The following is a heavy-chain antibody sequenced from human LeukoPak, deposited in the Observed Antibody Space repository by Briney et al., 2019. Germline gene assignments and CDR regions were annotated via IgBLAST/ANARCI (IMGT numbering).Heavy chain of an antibody. V-gene: IGHV4-39*01. CDR1: GDSISSSSSY. Sequence: SETLSLTCSVSGDSISSSSSYWGWIRQPPGKGLEWIGSIYYSGSTYYNTSLKSRVTISVDTSKNQFSLKLNPVTAADTAVYYCARYCSGGSCYLLDRSNWFDPWGQGTLVTVSS. CDR3: ARYCSGGSCYLLDRSNWFDP. J-gene: IGHJ5*02. CDR2: IYYSGST. D-gene: IGHD2-15*01.